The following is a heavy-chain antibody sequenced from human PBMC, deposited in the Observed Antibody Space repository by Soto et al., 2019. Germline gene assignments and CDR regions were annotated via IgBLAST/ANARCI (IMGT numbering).Heavy chain of an antibody. CDR3: AHKGGFGYPES. Sequence: QITLKESGPMLVKPTQALTLTCTCSWFSLTTSGVGVGWIRQPPGKALEWLALVYWDDDKRYSPSLTNRLTLSRDTSKNQVVLTLTNVDPTDTGTYFCAHKGGFGYPESWGQGIMVTVSS. CDR2: VYWDDDK. J-gene: IGHJ5*02. D-gene: IGHD5-18*01. V-gene: IGHV2-5*02. CDR1: WFSLTTSGVG.